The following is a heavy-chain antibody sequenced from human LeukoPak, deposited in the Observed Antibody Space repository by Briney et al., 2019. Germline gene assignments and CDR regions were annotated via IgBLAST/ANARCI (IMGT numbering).Heavy chain of an antibody. V-gene: IGHV1-8*01. CDR2: INPNSGNT. D-gene: IGHD6-13*01. CDR1: GYTFTSYD. Sequence: ASVKVSCKASGYTFTSYDINWVRQATGQGLEWMGWINPNSGNTGYAQKFQGRVTMTRNTSISTAYMELSSLRSEDTAAYYCARGNGVGSSWYDWFDPWGQGTLVTVSS. CDR3: ARGNGVGSSWYDWFDP. J-gene: IGHJ5*02.